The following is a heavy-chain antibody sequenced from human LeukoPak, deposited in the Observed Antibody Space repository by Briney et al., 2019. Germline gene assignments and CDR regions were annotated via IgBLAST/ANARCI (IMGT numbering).Heavy chain of an antibody. Sequence: SVKVSCKASGGTFSSYAISWVRQAPGQGLEWMGGIIPIFGTANYAQKFQGRVTITADKSTSTAYMELSSLRSEDTAVYYCARAPEQWLAPFDYWGQGTLVTVSS. CDR3: ARAPEQWLAPFDY. D-gene: IGHD6-19*01. CDR1: GGTFSSYA. V-gene: IGHV1-69*06. J-gene: IGHJ4*02. CDR2: IIPIFGTA.